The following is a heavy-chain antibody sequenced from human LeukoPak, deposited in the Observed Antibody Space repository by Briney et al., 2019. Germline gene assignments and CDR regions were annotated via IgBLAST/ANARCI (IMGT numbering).Heavy chain of an antibody. CDR1: GYTFTSYG. CDR2: ISAYNGNT. V-gene: IGHV1-18*01. J-gene: IGHJ4*02. Sequence: ASVKVSYKASGYTFTSYGISWVRQAPGQGLEWMGWISAYNGNTNYAQKLQGRVTMTTDTSTSTAYMELRSLRSDDTAVYYCARVPTVAGTFDFDYWGQGTLVTVSS. D-gene: IGHD6-19*01. CDR3: ARVPTVAGTFDFDY.